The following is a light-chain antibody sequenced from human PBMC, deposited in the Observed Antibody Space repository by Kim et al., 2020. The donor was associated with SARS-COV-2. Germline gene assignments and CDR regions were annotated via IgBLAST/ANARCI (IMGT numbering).Light chain of an antibody. J-gene: IGKJ2*01. V-gene: IGKV3-15*01. Sequence: EIVMTQSQATLSVSPGERATLSCRASQSVSNNLAWYQLKPGQAPRLLIYGASTRATGTPARFSASGSGTDFTLTVSSLQSEDFAVYYCHQYNDWPPGDTFGQGTKLEI. CDR3: HQYNDWPPGDT. CDR1: QSVSNN. CDR2: GAS.